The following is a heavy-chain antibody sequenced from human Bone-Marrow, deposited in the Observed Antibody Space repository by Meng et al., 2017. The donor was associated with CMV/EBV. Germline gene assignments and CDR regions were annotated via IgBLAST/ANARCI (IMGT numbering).Heavy chain of an antibody. J-gene: IGHJ5*02. V-gene: IGHV4-34*01. Sequence: SQTLSLTCAVYGGSFSGYYWSWIRQPPGKGLEWIGEINHSGITNYNPSLKSRVTISEDTSKTQFSLKLTSVTAADTAVYYCAVGASLGWFDPWGQGTLVTVSS. CDR3: AVGASLGWFDP. CDR2: INHSGIT. CDR1: GGSFSGYY. D-gene: IGHD1-26*01.